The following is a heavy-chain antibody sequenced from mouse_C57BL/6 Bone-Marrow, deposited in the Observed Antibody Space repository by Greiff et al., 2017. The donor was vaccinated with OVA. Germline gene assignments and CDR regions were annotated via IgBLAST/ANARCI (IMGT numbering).Heavy chain of an antibody. V-gene: IGHV1-81*01. CDR2: IYPRSGNT. CDR1: GYTFTSYG. CDR3: ARVGWLLAWFAY. J-gene: IGHJ3*01. Sequence: QVQLKESGAELARPGASVKLSCKASGYTFTSYGISWVKQRTGQGLEWIGEIYPRSGNTYYNEKFKGKATLTADKSSSTAYMELRSLTSEDSAVYFCARVGWLLAWFAYWGQGTLVTVSA. D-gene: IGHD2-3*01.